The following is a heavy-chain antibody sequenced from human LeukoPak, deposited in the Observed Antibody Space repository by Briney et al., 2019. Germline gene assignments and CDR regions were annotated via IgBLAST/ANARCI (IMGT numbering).Heavy chain of an antibody. Sequence: ASVKVSCKASGYTFTSYGISWVRQAPGQGLEWMGWISAYNGNTNYAQKLQGRVTMTTDTSTSTAYMELRSLRSDDTAVYYCARDSGPGATFVGGFDPWGQGTLVTVSS. J-gene: IGHJ5*02. V-gene: IGHV1-18*01. CDR1: GYTFTSYG. CDR2: ISAYNGNT. D-gene: IGHD1-26*01. CDR3: ARDSGPGATFVGGFDP.